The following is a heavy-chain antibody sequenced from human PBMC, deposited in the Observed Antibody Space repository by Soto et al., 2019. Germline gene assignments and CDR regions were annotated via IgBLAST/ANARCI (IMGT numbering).Heavy chain of an antibody. CDR2: INGDNGNT. CDR1: GYTFTSQG. J-gene: IGHJ4*02. V-gene: IGHV1-18*01. D-gene: IGHD4-17*01. CDR3: ARDLGYGDYALDY. Sequence: QVQLVQSGTEVKMPGASVKVSCKASGYTFTSQGISWVRQAPGQGLEWMGWINGDNGNTKYEQKFQGRVTMTTDTSTSTAYIELRSLRSDDTAVYYCARDLGYGDYALDYWGQGSLVTVSS.